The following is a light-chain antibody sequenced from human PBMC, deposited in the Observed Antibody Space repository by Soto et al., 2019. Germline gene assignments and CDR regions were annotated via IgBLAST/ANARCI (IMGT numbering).Light chain of an antibody. J-gene: IGLJ3*02. Sequence: QSALTQPPSASGSPGQSVTISCTGTSSDVGAYNYVSWYQQHAGKAPKLVIYEVTNRPSGVPDRFSGSKSANTASLTVSGLQAEDEVDYYCSSFASSNTWVFGGGTKLTVL. CDR3: SSFASSNTWV. V-gene: IGLV2-8*01. CDR2: EVT. CDR1: SSDVGAYNY.